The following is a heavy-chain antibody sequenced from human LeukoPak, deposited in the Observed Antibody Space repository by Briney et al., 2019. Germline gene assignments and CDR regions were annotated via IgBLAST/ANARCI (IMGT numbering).Heavy chain of an antibody. CDR1: GYTFTSYD. CDR3: ARGPSSGFGELFYY. Sequence: ASVTVSCKASGYTFTSYDINWVRQATGQGLEWMGWMNPNSGNTGYAQKFQGRVTMTRNTSISTAYTELSSLRSEDTAVYYCARGPSSGFGELFYYWGQGTLVTVSS. D-gene: IGHD3-10*01. CDR2: MNPNSGNT. V-gene: IGHV1-8*01. J-gene: IGHJ4*02.